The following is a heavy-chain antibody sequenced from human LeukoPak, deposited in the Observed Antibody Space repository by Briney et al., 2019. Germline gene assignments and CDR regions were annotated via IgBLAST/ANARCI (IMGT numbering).Heavy chain of an antibody. D-gene: IGHD2-15*01. Sequence: GGSLGLSCAASGFTFSSYAMHWVRQAPGKGLEWVAVISYDGSNKYYADSVKGRFTISRDNSKNTLYLQMNSLRAEDTAVYYCARAPRNVADYWGQGTLVTVSS. CDR3: ARAPRNVADY. J-gene: IGHJ4*02. CDR1: GFTFSSYA. CDR2: ISYDGSNK. V-gene: IGHV3-30-3*01.